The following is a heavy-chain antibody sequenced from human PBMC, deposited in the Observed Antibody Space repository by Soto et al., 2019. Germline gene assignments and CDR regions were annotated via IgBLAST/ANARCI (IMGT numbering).Heavy chain of an antibody. CDR3: ARYRREAVAGYTLDN. V-gene: IGHV4-59*01. J-gene: IGHJ4*01. CDR1: GGSIRSNY. CDR2: VYNSGST. Sequence: PSETLSLTCTVSGGSIRSNYWTWIRQPPGKGLEWIGYVYNSGSTNYNPSLKSRVTISEDTSKSQFSLKVNSMTAADTAVYYCARYRREAVAGYTLDNWGHGTLVTVSS. D-gene: IGHD6-13*01.